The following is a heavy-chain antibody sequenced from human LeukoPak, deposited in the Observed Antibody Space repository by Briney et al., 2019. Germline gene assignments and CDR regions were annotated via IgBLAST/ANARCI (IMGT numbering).Heavy chain of an antibody. D-gene: IGHD2-2*01. CDR2: ISGSGAGT. J-gene: IGHJ4*02. CDR3: ARVRCSSTSCYVDY. CDR1: GFTFSSYA. Sequence: GVSLRLSCAASGFTFSSYAMSWVRQAPGTGLEWVSTISGSGAGTYYAGSVKGRYTISRDNSKNTLYLQMNSLTAEDTAVYSCARVRCSSTSCYVDYWGQGTLVTVSS. V-gene: IGHV3-23*01.